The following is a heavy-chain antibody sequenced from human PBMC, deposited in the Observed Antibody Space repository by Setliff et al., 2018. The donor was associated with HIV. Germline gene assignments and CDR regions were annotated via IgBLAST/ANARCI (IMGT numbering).Heavy chain of an antibody. Sequence: LSLTCSVSGGSLSSYYWSWIRQPPGKGLEWIGYVYYSGTTNYNPSLKSRVGMSVDTSKNQFSLRLSSVTAADTAVYYCARKYLVNVFDYWGQGMLVTVSS. V-gene: IGHV4-59*01. CDR2: VYYSGTT. CDR1: GGSLSSYY. CDR3: ARKYLVNVFDY. D-gene: IGHD3-22*01. J-gene: IGHJ4*02.